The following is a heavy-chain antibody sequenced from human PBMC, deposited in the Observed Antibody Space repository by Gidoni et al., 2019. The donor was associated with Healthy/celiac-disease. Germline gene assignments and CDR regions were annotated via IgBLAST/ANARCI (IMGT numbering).Heavy chain of an antibody. CDR1: GFTFRSYA. CDR2: ISYDGSNK. D-gene: IGHD5-12*01. J-gene: IGHJ4*02. Sequence: QVQLVESGGGVVQPGRSLSLSCAASGFTFRSYAMHWVRQAPGKGLEWVAVISYDGSNKYYADSVKGRFTISRDNSKNTLYLQMNSLRAEDTAVYYCARDMVAYSGYDYSDYWGQGTLVTVSS. CDR3: ARDMVAYSGYDYSDY. V-gene: IGHV3-30-3*01.